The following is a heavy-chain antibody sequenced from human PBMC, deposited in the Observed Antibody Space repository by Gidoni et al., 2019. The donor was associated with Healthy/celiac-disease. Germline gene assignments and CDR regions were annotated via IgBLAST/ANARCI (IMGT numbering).Heavy chain of an antibody. CDR1: GFTFSSYS. D-gene: IGHD6-19*01. CDR3: ARDLSSGWYG. V-gene: IGHV3-21*01. CDR2: ISISSSYI. J-gene: IGHJ4*02. Sequence: EVQLVESGGGLVKPGGSLRLSCAASGFTFSSYSMNWVLSISISSSYIYDADAVKGRFTIPRDNAKNSLYLQMNSLRAEDTAVYYCARDLSSGWYGWGQGTLVTVSS.